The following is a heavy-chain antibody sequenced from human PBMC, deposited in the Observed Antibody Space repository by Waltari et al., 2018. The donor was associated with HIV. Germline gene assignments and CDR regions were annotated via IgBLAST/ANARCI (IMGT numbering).Heavy chain of an antibody. CDR1: GFTFDHDA. Sequence: EVQLVESGGGLVQPGRSLRLSCPAAGFTFDHDAMHWVRQAPGKGLEWVSGISWNSDSIEYADSVKGRFSISRDNAKNSLYLEMSSLRVEDTALYYCAKDGGSDYYGLDVWGQGTTVTVSS. J-gene: IGHJ6*02. CDR3: AKDGGSDYYGLDV. D-gene: IGHD3-16*01. CDR2: ISWNSDSI. V-gene: IGHV3-9*01.